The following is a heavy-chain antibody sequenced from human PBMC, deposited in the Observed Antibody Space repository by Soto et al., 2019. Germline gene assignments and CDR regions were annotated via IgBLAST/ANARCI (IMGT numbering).Heavy chain of an antibody. CDR3: ARGRTYYYGSGSSALVY. Sequence: PSQPLSLTCAVYGGSISDYYWTWIRQSQGKGLEWIGEINPSGGFNYNPSLKSRVSISVATAKTQFSLKLTSVTAADTAVYYCARGRTYYYGSGSSALVYWGQGSLVTVSS. J-gene: IGHJ4*02. V-gene: IGHV4-34*01. CDR2: INPSGGF. CDR1: GGSISDYY. D-gene: IGHD3-10*01.